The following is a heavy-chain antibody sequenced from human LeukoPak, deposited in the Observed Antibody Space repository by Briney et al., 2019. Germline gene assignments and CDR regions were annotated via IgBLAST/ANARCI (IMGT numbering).Heavy chain of an antibody. CDR2: IYYSGST. J-gene: IGHJ4*02. Sequence: SDTLSLICTLSGGFISIYYWSWIRHPPGGGLVCLGYIYYSGSTNYTPSRKSRVTISVDTSKNQFPLKLSSVTAADAAVYYCDRAFGGDGDYGIFDYWGQGTLVTVSS. V-gene: IGHV4-59*07. D-gene: IGHD4-17*01. CDR1: GGFISIYY. CDR3: DRAFGGDGDYGIFDY.